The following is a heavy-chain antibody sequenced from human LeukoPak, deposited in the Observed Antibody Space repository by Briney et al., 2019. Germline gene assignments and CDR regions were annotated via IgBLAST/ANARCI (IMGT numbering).Heavy chain of an antibody. V-gene: IGHV1-46*01. CDR3: ARDVYGDNSWNSYYYMDV. CDR2: INPSGGST. D-gene: IGHD4-23*01. Sequence: WASVKVSCKASGYTFTSYYMHWVRQAPGQGLEWMGIINPSGGSTSYAQKFQGRVTMTRDMSTSTVYMELSSLRSEDTAVYYCARDVYGDNSWNSYYYMDVWGKGTTVTVS. CDR1: GYTFTSYY. J-gene: IGHJ6*03.